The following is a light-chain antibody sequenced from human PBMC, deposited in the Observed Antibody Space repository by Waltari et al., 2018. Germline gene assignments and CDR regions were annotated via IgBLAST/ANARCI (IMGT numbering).Light chain of an antibody. J-gene: IGKJ2*02. CDR2: GAS. V-gene: IGKV3-15*01. CDR1: QSISNN. Sequence: EIVMTQSPAALSVSPGDRATLSCRASQSISNNLAWYQHKPGQPPRLLISGASTRATGVPARFSGSGSGTECTLTISSLQSEDSAIYFCQQYNTWPPSTFGQGTKLEIK. CDR3: QQYNTWPPST.